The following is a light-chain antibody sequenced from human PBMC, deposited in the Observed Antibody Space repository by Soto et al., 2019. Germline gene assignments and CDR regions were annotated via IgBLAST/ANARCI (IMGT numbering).Light chain of an antibody. J-gene: IGKJ5*01. CDR1: QSISIN. Sequence: EVVMTQSPAALSVSTGERAILSCRASQSISINLAWYQQKPGQAPRLLIYAASNRATGVPARFSGSWSGTEFTLTISSLQSEDFAVYYCQQYNNWITFGQGARL. CDR2: AAS. CDR3: QQYNNWIT. V-gene: IGKV3-15*01.